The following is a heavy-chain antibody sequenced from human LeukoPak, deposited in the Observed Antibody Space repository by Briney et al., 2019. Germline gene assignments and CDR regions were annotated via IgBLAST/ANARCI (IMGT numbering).Heavy chain of an antibody. CDR3: ARADIVVVPAAINWFDP. V-gene: IGHV1-69*13. CDR2: IIPIFGTA. J-gene: IGHJ5*02. D-gene: IGHD2-2*02. CDR1: GGTFSSYA. Sequence: ASAKVSCKASGGTFSSYAISWVRQAPGQGLEWMGGIIPIFGTANYAQKFQGRVTITADESTSTAYMELSSLRSEDTAVYYCARADIVVVPAAINWFDPWGQGTLVTVSS.